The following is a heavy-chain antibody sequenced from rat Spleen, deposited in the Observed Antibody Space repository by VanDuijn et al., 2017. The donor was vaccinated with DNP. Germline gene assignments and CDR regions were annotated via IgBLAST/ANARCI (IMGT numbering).Heavy chain of an antibody. D-gene: IGHD1-2*01. CDR3: TRSDYSSSWWFAY. CDR2: MRYNGDT. J-gene: IGHJ3*01. Sequence: QVQLKESGPGLVQPSQTLSLTCTVSGFSLTSYDVHWVRQPPGKGLEWMGRMRYNGDTSYNSALKSRLSISRDTSKNQVFLKMNSLQTEDTAIYFCTRSDYSSSWWFAYWGQGTLVTVSS. CDR1: GFSLTSYD. V-gene: IGHV2-63*01.